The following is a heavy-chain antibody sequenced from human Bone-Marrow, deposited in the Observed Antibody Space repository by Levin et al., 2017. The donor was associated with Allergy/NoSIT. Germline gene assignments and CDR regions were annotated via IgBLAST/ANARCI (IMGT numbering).Heavy chain of an antibody. J-gene: IGHJ4*02. CDR2: ISGGGGHT. V-gene: IGHV3-23*01. CDR3: VRAYVQKYYSDSSFYSNTELFDY. CDR1: RFRLSDFA. Sequence: GESLKISCAASRFRLSDFAMSWVRQAPGKGLEWVSNISGGGGHTNYADSVKGRFTISKDDSRNTLYLQMDSLRAEDTAIYYCVRAYVQKYYSDSSFYSNTELFDYWGQGTLVTVSS. D-gene: IGHD3-22*01.